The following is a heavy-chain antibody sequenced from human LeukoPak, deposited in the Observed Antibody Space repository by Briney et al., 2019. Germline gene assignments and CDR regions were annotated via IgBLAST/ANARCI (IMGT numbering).Heavy chain of an antibody. D-gene: IGHD3-10*01. J-gene: IGHJ4*02. V-gene: IGHV3-20*04. CDR2: INWNGGST. CDR1: GFTFDDYG. CDR3: ARDRPSGFYFDS. Sequence: GGSLRLSCVTSGFTFDDYGMSWVRQAPGKGLVWVSGINWNGGSTGYADSLQGRFTISRDNAKNSLYLQIYNLRAEDTAFYFCARDRPSGFYFDSWGQGTLVIVSS.